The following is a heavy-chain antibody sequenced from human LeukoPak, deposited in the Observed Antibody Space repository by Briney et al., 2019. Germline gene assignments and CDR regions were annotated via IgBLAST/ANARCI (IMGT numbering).Heavy chain of an antibody. V-gene: IGHV4-38-2*01. J-gene: IGHJ4*02. D-gene: IGHD6-6*01. Sequence: SETLSLTCAVSGYSISSGYYWGWIRQPPGKGLEWIGDIYYSGSTNYNPSLKSRVTMSVATSKNQFSLKLSSVTAADTAVYYCARGYSSSWYDYWGQGTLVTVSS. CDR3: ARGYSSSWYDY. CDR2: IYYSGST. CDR1: GYSISSGYY.